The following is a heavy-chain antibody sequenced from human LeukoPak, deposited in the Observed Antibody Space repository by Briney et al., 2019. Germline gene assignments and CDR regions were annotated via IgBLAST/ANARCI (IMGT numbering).Heavy chain of an antibody. D-gene: IGHD2-15*01. V-gene: IGHV3-11*06. Sequence: PGGSLRLSCAASGFTFNDYYMSWIRQAPGKGLEWLSYINIGGTNTHYADSVKGRFTISRDKSMNTLYLQMNSLRAEDTAVYYCARDGCSSGGCYHGIDNWGQGTLVTVSS. CDR2: INIGGTNT. CDR1: GFTFNDYY. CDR3: ARDGCSSGGCYHGIDN. J-gene: IGHJ4*02.